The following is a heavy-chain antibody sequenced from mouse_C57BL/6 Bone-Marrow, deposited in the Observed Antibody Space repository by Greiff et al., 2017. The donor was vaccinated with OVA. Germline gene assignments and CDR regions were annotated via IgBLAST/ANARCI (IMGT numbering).Heavy chain of an antibody. CDR1: GYTFTDHT. V-gene: IGHV1-78*01. CDR2: IYPRDGST. Sequence: QVQLQQSDAELVKPGASVKISCKVSGYTFTDHTIHWMKQRPEQGLEWIGYIYPRDGSTKYNEKFKGKATLTADKSSSTAYMQLNSLTSEDSAVYFCARSGGYYYGSSPPFDYWGQGTTLTVSS. J-gene: IGHJ2*01. D-gene: IGHD1-1*01. CDR3: ARSGGYYYGSSPPFDY.